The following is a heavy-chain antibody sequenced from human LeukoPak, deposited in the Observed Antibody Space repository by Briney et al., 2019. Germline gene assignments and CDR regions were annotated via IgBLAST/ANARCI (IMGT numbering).Heavy chain of an antibody. CDR3: ARDQRGYSYVGFWFDP. J-gene: IGHJ5*02. CDR2: ISAYNGNT. CDR1: GYTFTSYG. Sequence: GASVKVSCKASGYTFTSYGISWVRQAPGQGLEWMGWISAYNGNTKYSQKFQGRVTITRDSSASTAYMELSSLRSEDTAVYYCARDQRGYSYVGFWFDPWGQGTLVTVSS. D-gene: IGHD5-18*01. V-gene: IGHV1-18*01.